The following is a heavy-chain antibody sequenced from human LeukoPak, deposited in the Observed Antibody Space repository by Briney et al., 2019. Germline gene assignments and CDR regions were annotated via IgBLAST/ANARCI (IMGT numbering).Heavy chain of an antibody. J-gene: IGHJ4*02. V-gene: IGHV3-11*01. CDR1: GFTFSDYY. Sequence: GGSLRLSCAASGFTFSDYYMSWIRQAPGKGLEWVSYISSSGSTIYYADSVKGRFTISRDNAKNSLYLQMNSLRAEDTAVYYCAKFLPTHIVVANYYFDYWGQGTLVTVSS. CDR2: ISSSGSTI. CDR3: AKFLPTHIVVANYYFDY. D-gene: IGHD2-21*01.